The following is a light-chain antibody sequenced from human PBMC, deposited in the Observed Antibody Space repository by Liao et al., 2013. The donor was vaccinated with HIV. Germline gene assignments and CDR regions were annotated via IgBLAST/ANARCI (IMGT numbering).Light chain of an antibody. CDR1: ALPKQY. J-gene: IGLJ3*02. Sequence: SYELTQPPSVSVSPRQTARITCSGDALPKQYAYWYQQKPGQAPVLAIYKDSERPSGIPERFSGSSSGTTVTLTISGVQAEDEADYYCQSADSSGTYPVVFGGGTKLTVL. CDR2: KDS. V-gene: IGLV3-25*03. CDR3: QSADSSGTYPVV.